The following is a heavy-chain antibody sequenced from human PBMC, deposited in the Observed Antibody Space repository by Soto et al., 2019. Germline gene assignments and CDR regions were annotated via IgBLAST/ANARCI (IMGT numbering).Heavy chain of an antibody. D-gene: IGHD3-3*01. CDR3: ARDPRTIRFLEWPPKGCWFDP. Sequence: GGSLRLSCAASGFTFSDYYMSWIRQAPGKGLEWVSYISSSGSTIYYADSVKGRFTISRDNAKNSLYLQMNSLRAEDTAVYYCARDPRTIRFLEWPPKGCWFDPWGQGTLVTVSS. CDR2: ISSSGSTI. V-gene: IGHV3-11*01. CDR1: GFTFSDYY. J-gene: IGHJ5*02.